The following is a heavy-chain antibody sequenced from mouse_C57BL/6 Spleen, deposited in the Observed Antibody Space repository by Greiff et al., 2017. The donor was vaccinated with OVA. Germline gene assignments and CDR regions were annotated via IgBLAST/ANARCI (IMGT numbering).Heavy chain of an antibody. V-gene: IGHV7-3*01. Sequence: DVMLVESGGGLVQPGGSLSLSCAASGFTFTDYYMSWVRQPPGKALAWLGFIRNKANGYTTEYSASVMGRFTISSDNSQSILYLQMNALRAEDSATYYCARYGDGRTGYFDVWGTGTTVTVSS. D-gene: IGHD2-13*01. J-gene: IGHJ1*03. CDR1: GFTFTDYY. CDR3: ARYGDGRTGYFDV. CDR2: IRNKANGYTT.